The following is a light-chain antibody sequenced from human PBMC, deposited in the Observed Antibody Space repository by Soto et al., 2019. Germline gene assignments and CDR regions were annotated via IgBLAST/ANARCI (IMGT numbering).Light chain of an antibody. J-gene: IGKJ5*01. V-gene: IGKV2-28*01. CDR1: VSLLRSNGYNY. CDR2: LGS. Sequence: DIVMTQSPLSLPVTPGEPSSISCSSSVSLLRSNGYNYVDWYLQKPGQSPQVLIYLGSIRASGVPDRFSGSGSGTDFTLKISRVEAEDVGIYYCMQDLQTPTTFGQGTRLEIK. CDR3: MQDLQTPTT.